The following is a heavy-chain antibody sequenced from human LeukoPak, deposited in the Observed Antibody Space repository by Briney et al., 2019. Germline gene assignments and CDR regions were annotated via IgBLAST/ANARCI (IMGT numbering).Heavy chain of an antibody. CDR2: INPNRGGT. CDR1: VYTFTGYY. V-gene: IGHV1-2*02. CDR3: ARAGAVNWGSATYYSDY. D-gene: IGHD7-27*01. Sequence: GASVKVSRKASVYTFTGYYLHWVRPAPGRGLEWMGRINPNRGGTNYAKKFQGRVTMTRDTSISTAYMELSRLRSDDTAVYDCARAGAVNWGSATYYSDYWGQGTLVTVSS. J-gene: IGHJ4*02.